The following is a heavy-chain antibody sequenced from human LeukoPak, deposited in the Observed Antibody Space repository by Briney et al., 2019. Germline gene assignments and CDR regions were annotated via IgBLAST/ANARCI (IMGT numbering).Heavy chain of an antibody. V-gene: IGHV1-69*01. CDR3: ARGQHCSSTSCYEGGLDYYYYYGMDV. D-gene: IGHD2-2*01. CDR1: GGTFRSYA. CDR2: IIPIFGTA. Sequence: SVKVSCKASGGTFRSYAISWVRQAPGQGLEWRGGIIPIFGTANYAQKFQGRVTITADESTSTAYMELSSTRSEDTAVYYCARGQHCSSTSCYEGGLDYYYYYGMDVWGKGTTVTVSS. J-gene: IGHJ6*04.